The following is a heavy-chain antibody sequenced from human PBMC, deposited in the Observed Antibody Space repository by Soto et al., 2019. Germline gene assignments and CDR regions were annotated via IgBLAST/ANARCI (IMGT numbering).Heavy chain of an antibody. CDR3: ATEAVPRTLHY. Sequence: GSLRLSCAASGFTFSTCATSWVRQAPGKGLEWVSTISGNGGSTYYADSVKGRFTISRGNSKNTLYLQTNSLRAENTAVYYCATEAVPRTLHYWGQGP. V-gene: IGHV3-23*01. D-gene: IGHD6-19*01. J-gene: IGHJ4*02. CDR2: ISGNGGST. CDR1: GFTFSTCA.